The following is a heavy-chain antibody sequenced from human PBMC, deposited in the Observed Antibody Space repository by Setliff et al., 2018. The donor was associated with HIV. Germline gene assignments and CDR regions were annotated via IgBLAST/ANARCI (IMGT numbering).Heavy chain of an antibody. CDR2: FDPEDGET. D-gene: IGHD3-22*01. CDR1: GYSLTDLS. V-gene: IGHV1-24*01. CDR3: ATIRAYYYDSSGQEYFQY. J-gene: IGHJ1*01. Sequence: ASVKVSCKVSGYSLTDLSIHWVRQAPGKGLEWMGGFDPEDGETVYAQKLQGRVTMTEDASTDTAYMELSSLRSEDTAMYYCATIRAYYYDSSGQEYFQYWGHGTLVTVSS.